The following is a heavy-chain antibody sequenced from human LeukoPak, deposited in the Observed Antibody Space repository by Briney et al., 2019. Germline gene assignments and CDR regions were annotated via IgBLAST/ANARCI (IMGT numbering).Heavy chain of an antibody. J-gene: IGHJ3*02. V-gene: IGHV3-53*01. CDR1: GFTVSSNY. CDR2: IYSGGST. CDR3: ARGGSYLNAFDI. Sequence: GGSLRLSCAASGFTVSSNYMSWVRQAPGKGLEWGSIIYSGGSTFSADSVNGRFTISRDHSKNTLYLQMNSLRAEGTGVYYCARGGSYLNAFDIWGQGTMVTVSS. D-gene: IGHD1-26*01.